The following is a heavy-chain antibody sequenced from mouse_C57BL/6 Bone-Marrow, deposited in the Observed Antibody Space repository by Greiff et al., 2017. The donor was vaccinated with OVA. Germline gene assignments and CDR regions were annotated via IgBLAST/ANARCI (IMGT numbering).Heavy chain of an antibody. Sequence: VKLMESGAELARPGASVKLSCKASGYTFTSYGISWVKQRTGQGLEWIGEIYPRSGNTYYNEKFKGKATLTADKSSSTAYMELRSLTSEDSAVYFCARNYGPYYYAMDYWGQGTSVTVSS. D-gene: IGHD1-1*01. V-gene: IGHV1-81*01. J-gene: IGHJ4*01. CDR1: GYTFTSYG. CDR2: IYPRSGNT. CDR3: ARNYGPYYYAMDY.